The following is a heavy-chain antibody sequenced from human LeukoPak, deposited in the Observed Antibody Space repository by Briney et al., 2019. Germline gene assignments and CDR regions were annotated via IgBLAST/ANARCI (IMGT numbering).Heavy chain of an antibody. J-gene: IGHJ4*02. D-gene: IGHD3-22*01. V-gene: IGHV3-23*01. Sequence: PGGSLRLSCAASGFTFSSYAMSWVRQAPGKGLEWVSAISGSGGSTYYADSVKGRFTISRDNSKNTLYLQMNSLRAEDTDVYYCAKGLYYYDSSGYYLTGGPFDYWGQGTLVTVSS. CDR1: GFTFSSYA. CDR2: ISGSGGST. CDR3: AKGLYYYDSSGYYLTGGPFDY.